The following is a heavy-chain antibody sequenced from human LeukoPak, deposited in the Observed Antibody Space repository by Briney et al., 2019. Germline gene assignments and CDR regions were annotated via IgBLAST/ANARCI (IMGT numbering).Heavy chain of an antibody. V-gene: IGHV1-2*02. Sequence: ASVKDACTASGYSFTGYYLHWVRQPPGQELEWMGWINPNSGGTNYAQKFQGRVTMTRDTSISTVFMELSSLRSDDTAVYYCARYPSTDCFDYWGQRTLVTVSS. CDR3: ARYPSTDCFDY. D-gene: IGHD2-21*01. CDR1: GYSFTGYY. J-gene: IGHJ4*02. CDR2: INPNSGGT.